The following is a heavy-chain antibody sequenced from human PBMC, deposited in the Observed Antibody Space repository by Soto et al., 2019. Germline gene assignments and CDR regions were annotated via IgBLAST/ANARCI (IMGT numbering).Heavy chain of an antibody. J-gene: IGHJ4*02. CDR2: IIPIFGTA. Sequence: ASVKVSCKASGGTFSSYAISWVRQAPGQGLEWMGGIIPIFGTANYAQKFQGRVAITADESTSTAYMELSSLRSEDTAVYYCARGKYYDFWSGYFDYFDYWGQGTLVTVSS. V-gene: IGHV1-69*13. CDR1: GGTFSSYA. CDR3: ARGKYYDFWSGYFDYFDY. D-gene: IGHD3-3*01.